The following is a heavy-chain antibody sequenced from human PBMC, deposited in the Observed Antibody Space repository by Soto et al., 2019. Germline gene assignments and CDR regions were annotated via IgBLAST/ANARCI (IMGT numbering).Heavy chain of an antibody. Sequence: VSLSLSCAASGFTFSSYAMSWVRQAPGKGLDWVSTISGSGGTTYYADSVKGRFTISRDNSKNTLYLQMSSLRAEDTAVYYCANTYSDYREDYWGQGTLVTVSS. CDR2: ISGSGGTT. CDR1: GFTFSSYA. V-gene: IGHV3-23*01. J-gene: IGHJ4*02. CDR3: ANTYSDYREDY. D-gene: IGHD4-17*01.